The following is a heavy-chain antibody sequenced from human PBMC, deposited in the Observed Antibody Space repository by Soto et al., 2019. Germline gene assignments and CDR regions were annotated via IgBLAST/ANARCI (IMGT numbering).Heavy chain of an antibody. CDR2: MNPNSGNT. J-gene: IGHJ6*02. CDR1: GYTFTSYD. D-gene: IGHD2-2*01. CDR3: GRRSSYGLDV. V-gene: IGHV1-8*02. Sequence: QVQLVQSGAEVKKPGASVKVSCKASGYTFTSYDIYWVRQATGQGLEWMGWMNPNSGNTDYAQKFQGRVTMTTNTSTSTAYMELRRLRAEDAALYDCGRRSSYGLDVWGQGTTVTVSS.